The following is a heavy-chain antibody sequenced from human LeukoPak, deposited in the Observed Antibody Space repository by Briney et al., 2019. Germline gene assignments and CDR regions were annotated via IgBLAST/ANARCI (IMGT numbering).Heavy chain of an antibody. CDR2: IYWLGTT. CDR1: GFTFADYG. J-gene: IGHJ5*02. D-gene: IGHD2-15*01. V-gene: IGHV3-20*04. Sequence: PGGSLRLSCVASGFTFADYGMSWVRQAPGKGLEWVAGIYWLGTTYADSVKGRFTISRDDTKNSLYLQMHSLRAEDTALYYCARGYWRLDPWGPGTLVTVSS. CDR3: ARGYWRLDP.